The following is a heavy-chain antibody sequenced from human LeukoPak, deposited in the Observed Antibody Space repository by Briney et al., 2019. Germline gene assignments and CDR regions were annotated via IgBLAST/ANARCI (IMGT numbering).Heavy chain of an antibody. J-gene: IGHJ4*02. CDR3: ARGSKGIAVAGKYYFDY. Sequence: PSETLSLTCTVSGGSISSYYWSWIRQPAGKGLEWIGRIYTSGSTNYNPSLKSRVTMSVDTSKNQFSLKLSSVTAADTAVYYCARGSKGIAVAGKYYFDYWGQGTLVTVSS. V-gene: IGHV4-4*07. CDR2: IYTSGST. CDR1: GGSISSYY. D-gene: IGHD6-19*01.